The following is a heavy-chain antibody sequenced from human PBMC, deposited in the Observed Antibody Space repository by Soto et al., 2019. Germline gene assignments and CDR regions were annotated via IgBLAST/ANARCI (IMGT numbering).Heavy chain of an antibody. CDR2: IYPGDSDT. Sequence: GESLKISCKGSGYSFTSYWIGWVRQMPGKGLEWMGIIYPGDSDTRYSPSFQGQVTISADKSISTAYLQWSSLKASDTAMYYCARSSIAAAGTGYYYYYYGMDVWGQGTTVTVPS. CDR3: ARSSIAAAGTGYYYYYYGMDV. J-gene: IGHJ6*02. D-gene: IGHD6-13*01. V-gene: IGHV5-51*01. CDR1: GYSFTSYW.